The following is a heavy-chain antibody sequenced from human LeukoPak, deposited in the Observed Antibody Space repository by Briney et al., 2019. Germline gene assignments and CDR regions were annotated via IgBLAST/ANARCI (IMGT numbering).Heavy chain of an antibody. CDR1: GFTFSSYS. D-gene: IGHD3-10*01. CDR2: ISSSSSYI. V-gene: IGHV3-21*04. J-gene: IGHJ6*03. Sequence: PGGSLRLSCAASGFTFSSYSMNWVRQAPGKGLEWVSSISSSSSYIYYADSVKGRFTISRDNSKNTMYLQMNSLRVEDTAVFYCARGLGAMDVWGKGTTIIVSS. CDR3: ARGLGAMDV.